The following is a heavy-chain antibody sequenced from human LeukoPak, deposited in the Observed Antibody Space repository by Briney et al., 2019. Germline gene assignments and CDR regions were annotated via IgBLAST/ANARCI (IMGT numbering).Heavy chain of an antibody. D-gene: IGHD2-2*01. J-gene: IGHJ4*02. CDR1: GSTFSSYS. V-gene: IGHV3-21*01. CDR3: AGGVVPAAFDY. CDR2: ISSSSDHI. Sequence: GGSLRLSCAASGSTFSSYSMNWVRQAPGKGLEWVSSISSSSDHIAYADSVKGRFTISRDNAKNALYLQVNSLRAEDTAVYYCAGGVVPAAFDYWGQGTLVTVSS.